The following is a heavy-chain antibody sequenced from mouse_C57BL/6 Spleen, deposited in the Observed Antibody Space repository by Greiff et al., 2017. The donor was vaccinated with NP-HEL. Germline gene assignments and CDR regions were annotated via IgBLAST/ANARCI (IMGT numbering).Heavy chain of an antibody. CDR1: GYTFTSYG. V-gene: IGHV1-81*01. Sequence: QVQLKQSGAELARPGASVKLSCKASGYTFTSYGISWVKQRTGQGLEWIGEIYPRSGNTYYNEKFKGKATLTADKSSSTAYMELRSLTSEDSAVYFCASPGSFAYWGQGTLVTVSA. D-gene: IGHD1-1*01. CDR2: IYPRSGNT. CDR3: ASPGSFAY. J-gene: IGHJ3*01.